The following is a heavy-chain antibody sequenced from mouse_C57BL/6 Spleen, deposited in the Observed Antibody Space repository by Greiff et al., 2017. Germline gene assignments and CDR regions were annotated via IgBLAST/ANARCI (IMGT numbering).Heavy chain of an antibody. J-gene: IGHJ1*03. CDR3: ARYYYGSSSHWYFDV. Sequence: QVQLQPSGPELVKPGASVKISCKASGYAFSSSWLNWVKQRPGKGLEWIGRIYPGDGDTNYNGKFKGKATLTADKSSSTAYMQLSSLTSEDSAVYFCARYYYGSSSHWYFDVWGTGTTVTVSS. D-gene: IGHD1-1*01. CDR1: GYAFSSSW. V-gene: IGHV1-82*01. CDR2: IYPGDGDT.